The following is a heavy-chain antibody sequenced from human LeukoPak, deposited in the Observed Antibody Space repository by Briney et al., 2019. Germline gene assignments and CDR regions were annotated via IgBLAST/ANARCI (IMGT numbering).Heavy chain of an antibody. Sequence: PGGSLRLSCAASRFTFSSYEMNWVRQAPGKGLEYVSGISSNGGSTYNADSVKGRFTISRDNSKNTVYLQMSSLRAEDTAVYYCVKRTGLYFDYWGQGTLVTVSS. CDR1: RFTFSSYE. V-gene: IGHV3-64D*09. CDR3: VKRTGLYFDY. D-gene: IGHD7-27*01. CDR2: ISSNGGST. J-gene: IGHJ4*02.